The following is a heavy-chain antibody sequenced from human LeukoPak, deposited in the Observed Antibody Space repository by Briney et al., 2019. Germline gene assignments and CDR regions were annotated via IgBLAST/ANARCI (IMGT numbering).Heavy chain of an antibody. Sequence: ASVKVSCKASGYTFTDHYIHLVRQAPGQGLEWMGWINPNSGGTKYAQKFQGRVTMTRDTSTSTAYMELSRLRSDDTAIYYCARVNTVVSWFDPWGQGTLVTVSS. V-gene: IGHV1-2*02. CDR1: GYTFTDHY. CDR3: ARVNTVVSWFDP. J-gene: IGHJ5*02. D-gene: IGHD2-2*02. CDR2: INPNSGGT.